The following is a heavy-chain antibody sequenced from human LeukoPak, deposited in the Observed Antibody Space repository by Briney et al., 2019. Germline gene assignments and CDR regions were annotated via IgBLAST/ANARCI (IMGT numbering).Heavy chain of an antibody. V-gene: IGHV3-7*01. J-gene: IGHJ4*02. Sequence: GGSLRLSCAASGFTFSNYWMSWVRRAPGKGXXWVANIKQDGSETYYVDSVRGRFTISRDNAQNSLYLQMNSLRAEDTAVYYCARDFWGAYRVDFFDFWGQGILVTVSS. D-gene: IGHD3-3*01. CDR1: GFTFSNYW. CDR3: ARDFWGAYRVDFFDF. CDR2: IKQDGSET.